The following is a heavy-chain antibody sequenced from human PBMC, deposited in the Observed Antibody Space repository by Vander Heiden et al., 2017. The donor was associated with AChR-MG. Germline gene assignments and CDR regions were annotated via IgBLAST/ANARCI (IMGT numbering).Heavy chain of an antibody. CDR3: AKAPYYYDSSGFSDY. Sequence: VQLLESGGGLVQPGGSLRLACAASKFTFRNYAMSWDRQAPGKGLEWVSAIGGSGGSSYYADSVKGRFTISRDNSKNTLYLQMNSLRAEDTAVYYCAKAPYYYDSSGFSDYWGQGTLVTVSS. D-gene: IGHD3-22*01. CDR1: KFTFRNYA. CDR2: IGGSGGSS. J-gene: IGHJ4*02. V-gene: IGHV3-23*01.